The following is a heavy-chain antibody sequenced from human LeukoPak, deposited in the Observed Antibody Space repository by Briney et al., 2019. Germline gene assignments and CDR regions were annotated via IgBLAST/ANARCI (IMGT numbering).Heavy chain of an antibody. D-gene: IGHD3-9*01. CDR3: ARSPDILTGENFDY. CDR1: GYTFTGYY. CDR2: INPNSGGT. V-gene: IGHV1-2*02. J-gene: IGHJ4*02. Sequence: ASVKVSCKASGYTFTGYYMHWVRQAPGQGLEWMGWINPNSGGTNYAQKFQGRVTMTRDMSISTAYMELSRLRSDDTAVYYCARSPDILTGENFDYWGQGTLVTVSS.